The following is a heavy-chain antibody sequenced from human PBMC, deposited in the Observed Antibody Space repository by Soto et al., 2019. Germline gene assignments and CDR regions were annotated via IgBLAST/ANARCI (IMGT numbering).Heavy chain of an antibody. D-gene: IGHD3-9*01. J-gene: IGHJ6*02. CDR1: GGSLSSYY. CDR2: IYYSGST. V-gene: IGHV4-59*01. CDR3: ARDITLTGYYGMDV. Sequence: PSETLSLTCTVSGGSLSSYYWSWIRQPPGKGLEWIGYIYYSGSTNYNPSLKSRVTISVDTSKNQFSLKLSSVTAADTAVYYCARDITLTGYYGMDVWGQRTTVTVSS.